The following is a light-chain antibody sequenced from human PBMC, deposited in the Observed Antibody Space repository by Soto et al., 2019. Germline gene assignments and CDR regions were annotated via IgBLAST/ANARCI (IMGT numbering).Light chain of an antibody. Sequence: EIVLTQSPGTLSLSPGERATLSCRASQSVSSSYLAWYQQKPGQAPRLLIYGASSRATGIPDRFSGSGSGTDFTLTISRLEAEDCAVYYCQQYDSSPVTFGQGTKVEIK. CDR3: QQYDSSPVT. J-gene: IGKJ1*01. V-gene: IGKV3-20*01. CDR2: GAS. CDR1: QSVSSSY.